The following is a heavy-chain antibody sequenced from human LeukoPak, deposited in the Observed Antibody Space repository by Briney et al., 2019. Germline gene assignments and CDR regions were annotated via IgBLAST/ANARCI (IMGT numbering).Heavy chain of an antibody. CDR2: ISGSGGST. CDR1: GFIFSRYW. D-gene: IGHD1-26*01. V-gene: IGHV3-23*01. CDR3: AKDPWTIGIGSTDAFDI. Sequence: GGSLRLSCAASGFIFSRYWMSWVRQAPGKGLEWVSAISGSGGSTYYADSVKGRFTISRDNSKNTLYLQMNSLRAEDTAVYYCAKDPWTIGIGSTDAFDIWGQGTMVTVSS. J-gene: IGHJ3*02.